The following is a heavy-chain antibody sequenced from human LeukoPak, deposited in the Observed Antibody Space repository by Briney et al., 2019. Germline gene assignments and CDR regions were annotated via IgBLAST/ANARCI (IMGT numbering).Heavy chain of an antibody. J-gene: IGHJ4*02. Sequence: SGTLSLTCTVSGGSVSSGSYYWSWIRQPPGKGLEWIGYIYYSGSTNYNPSLKSRVTISVDTSKNRFSLKLSSVTAADTAVYYCASSGFFDWSSFDYWGQGTLVTVSS. D-gene: IGHD3-9*01. CDR3: ASSGFFDWSSFDY. CDR1: GGSVSSGSYY. CDR2: IYYSGST. V-gene: IGHV4-61*01.